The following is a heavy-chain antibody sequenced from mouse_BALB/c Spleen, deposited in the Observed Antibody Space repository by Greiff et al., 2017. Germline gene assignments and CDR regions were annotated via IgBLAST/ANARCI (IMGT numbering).Heavy chain of an antibody. CDR1: GFTFSDYY. J-gene: IGHJ4*01. V-gene: IGHV5-4*02. CDR2: IRDGGSYT. CDR3: ARDGDGSSSPDY. Sequence: EVHLVESGGGLVKPGGSLKLSCAASGFTFSDYYMYWVRQTPEKRLEWVATIRDGGSYTYYPDSVKGRFTISRDNAKNNLYLQMSSLKSEDTAMYYCARDGDGSSSPDYWGQGTSVTVSS. D-gene: IGHD1-1*01.